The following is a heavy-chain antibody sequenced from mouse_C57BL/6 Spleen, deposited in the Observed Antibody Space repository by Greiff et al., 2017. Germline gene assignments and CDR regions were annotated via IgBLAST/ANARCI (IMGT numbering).Heavy chain of an antibody. J-gene: IGHJ2*01. D-gene: IGHD3-2*02. Sequence: VQVVESGAELVKPGASVKISCKASGYAFSSYWMNWVKQRPGKGLEWIGQIYPGDGDTNYNGKFKGKATLTADKSSSTADMQLSSLTSEDSAVYFCAREADSSGYCDYWGQGTTLTVSS. CDR3: AREADSSGYCDY. CDR1: GYAFSSYW. CDR2: IYPGDGDT. V-gene: IGHV1-80*01.